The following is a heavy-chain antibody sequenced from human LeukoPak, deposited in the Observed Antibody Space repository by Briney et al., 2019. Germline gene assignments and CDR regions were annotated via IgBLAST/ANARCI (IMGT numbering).Heavy chain of an antibody. CDR2: ISYDGSNK. Sequence: PGGSLRLSCAASGFTFSSYGMHWVRQAPGKGLEWVAVISYDGSNKYYADSVKGRFTISRDNSKNTLYLQMNSLRAEDTAVYYCAKDGFDHTNWFDPWGQGTLVTVSS. CDR1: GFTFSSYG. D-gene: IGHD3-10*01. CDR3: AKDGFDHTNWFDP. J-gene: IGHJ5*02. V-gene: IGHV3-30*18.